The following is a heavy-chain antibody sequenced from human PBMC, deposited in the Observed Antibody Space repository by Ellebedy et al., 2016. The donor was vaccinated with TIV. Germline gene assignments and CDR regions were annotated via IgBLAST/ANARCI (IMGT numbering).Heavy chain of an antibody. CDR1: GFTFSNAW. D-gene: IGHD6-19*01. CDR3: ARVEGAVAGGSDY. Sequence: GGSLRLSCAASGFTFSNAWMSWVRQAPGKGLEWVSVIYSGGSTYYADSVKGRFTISRDNSKNTLYLQMNSLRAEDTAVYYCARVEGAVAGGSDYWGQGTLVTVSS. CDR2: IYSGGST. J-gene: IGHJ4*02. V-gene: IGHV3-53*01.